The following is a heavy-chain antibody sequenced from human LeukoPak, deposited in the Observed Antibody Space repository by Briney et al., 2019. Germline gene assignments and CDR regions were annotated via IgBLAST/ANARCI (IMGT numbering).Heavy chain of an antibody. CDR3: ARVGGSGWGSGSYYNGYYYYGMDV. CDR1: GGSISPYY. Sequence: PSETLSLTCTVSGGSISPYYWSWIRQPPGKGLEWIGYIHYSGSTNYNPSLKSRVTISVDTSNNQFSLKLSSVTAADTAVYYCARVGGSGWGSGSYYNGYYYYGMDVWGQGTTVTVSS. V-gene: IGHV4-59*01. D-gene: IGHD3-10*01. J-gene: IGHJ6*02. CDR2: IHYSGST.